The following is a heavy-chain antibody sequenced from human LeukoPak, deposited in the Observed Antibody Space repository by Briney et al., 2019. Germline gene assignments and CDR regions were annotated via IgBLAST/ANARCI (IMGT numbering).Heavy chain of an antibody. V-gene: IGHV3-33*01. D-gene: IGHD6-13*01. J-gene: IGHJ4*02. Sequence: PGRSLRLSCAASGFSFSSYGMHWVRQAPGKGLEWVAVIWYDGTNKYYADSVKGRFTISRDNSKNTLYLQMNSLRAEDTAVYYCARGLRAAAGIRYWGQGTLVTVSS. CDR3: ARGLRAAAGIRY. CDR1: GFSFSSYG. CDR2: IWYDGTNK.